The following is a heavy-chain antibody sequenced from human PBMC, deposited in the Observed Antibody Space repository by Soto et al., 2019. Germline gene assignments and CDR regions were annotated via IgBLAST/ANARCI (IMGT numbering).Heavy chain of an antibody. D-gene: IGHD6-13*01. CDR1: GDSISNYY. CDR3: ARDQGIASSGPFDY. V-gene: IGHV4-59*01. J-gene: IGHJ4*02. CDR2: IYHSGNT. Sequence: PSETLSLTCTVSGDSISNYYWSWIRQAPGKGLEWIGFIYHSGNTNYNPSLKSRVTMSIDTSKSQFSLKLNSVTAADTAVHYCARDQGIASSGPFDYWGPGTLVTVSS.